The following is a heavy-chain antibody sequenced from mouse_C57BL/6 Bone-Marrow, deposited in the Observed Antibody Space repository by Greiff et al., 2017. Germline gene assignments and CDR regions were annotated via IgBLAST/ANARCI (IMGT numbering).Heavy chain of an antibody. CDR2: ISSGSSTI. CDR1: GFTFSDYG. V-gene: IGHV5-17*01. J-gene: IGHJ2*01. Sequence: EVKLVESGGGLVKPGGSLKLSCAASGFTFSDYGMHWVRQAPEKGLEWVAYISSGSSTIYYADTVKGRFTISRDNAKNTLFLQMTSLRSEDTAMYYCERELMDYGSSYGYWGQGTTLTVSS. D-gene: IGHD1-1*01. CDR3: ERELMDYGSSYGY.